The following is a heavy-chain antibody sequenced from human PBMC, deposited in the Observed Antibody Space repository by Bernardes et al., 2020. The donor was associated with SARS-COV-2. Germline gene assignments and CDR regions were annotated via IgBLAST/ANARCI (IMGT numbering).Heavy chain of an antibody. D-gene: IGHD3-22*01. Sequence: SETLSLTCAVYGESFSAYYWSWIRQSPGKGLEWIGEITHSGSTNYNPSLKSRVTMSVDTSKNQFSLKLSSVTAADTAVYFCARGRIGVRMILVVIGQMFYFDSWGQGTLVTVSS. CDR2: ITHSGST. V-gene: IGHV4-34*01. CDR1: GESFSAYY. J-gene: IGHJ4*02. CDR3: ARGRIGVRMILVVIGQMFYFDS.